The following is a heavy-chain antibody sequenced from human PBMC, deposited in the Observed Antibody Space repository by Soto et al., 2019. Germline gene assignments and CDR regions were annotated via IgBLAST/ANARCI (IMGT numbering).Heavy chain of an antibody. CDR3: TRDFFGSWTIDY. CDR2: LAHDALNI. V-gene: IGHV3-30*03. CDR1: GFAFTKYG. D-gene: IGHD2-15*01. J-gene: IGHJ4*02. Sequence: GGSLRLSCAASGFAFTKYGFHWVRQAPGKGLEWVADLAHDALNIYYADSVRGRFSISRDNPEQTVYLQMSSLRVEDTAVYYCTRDFFGSWTIDYWGQGILVTVSS.